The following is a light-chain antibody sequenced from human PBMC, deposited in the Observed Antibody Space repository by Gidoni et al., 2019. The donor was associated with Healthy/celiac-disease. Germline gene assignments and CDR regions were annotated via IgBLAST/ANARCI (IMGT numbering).Light chain of an antibody. Sequence: EIVLTQSPGTLSLSPGERATLSCRASQSVSSSYLAWYQQKPGQAPRLLIYGASSRATGIPDRFSGSGSGTDFTLTISRLEPEDFAVYYCQQYGSWYTFXXXTKLEIK. CDR3: QQYGSWYT. V-gene: IGKV3-20*01. J-gene: IGKJ2*01. CDR2: GAS. CDR1: QSVSSSY.